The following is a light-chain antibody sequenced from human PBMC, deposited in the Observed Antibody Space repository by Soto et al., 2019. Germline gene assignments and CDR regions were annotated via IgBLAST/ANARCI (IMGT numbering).Light chain of an antibody. CDR2: GAS. CDR1: QSVSSSY. J-gene: IGKJ4*01. CDR3: QQYGSPRLT. Sequence: EIVLTQSPVTLSLSPGERATLSCRASQSVSSSYLAWYQQKPGQAPRLLIYGASSRATGIPDRFSGSGSGTDFTLTISRLEPEDFAVYYCQQYGSPRLTFGGGTKVDIK. V-gene: IGKV3-20*01.